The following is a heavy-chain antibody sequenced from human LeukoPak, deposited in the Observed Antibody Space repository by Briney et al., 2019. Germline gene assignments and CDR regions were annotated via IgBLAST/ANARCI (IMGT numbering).Heavy chain of an antibody. CDR3: ARDSPGYGAYVS. CDR1: GFTFSTYW. D-gene: IGHD5-12*01. V-gene: IGHV3-7*01. CDR2: IKEDGSWE. Sequence: GGSLRLSCAASGFTFSTYWMTWVRQAPGKGLEWVANIKEDGSWEYYVDSVKGRFTISRDNAKNPLYLQMDSLTAEDTAVYYCARDSPGYGAYVSWGQGTLVSVSS. J-gene: IGHJ1*01.